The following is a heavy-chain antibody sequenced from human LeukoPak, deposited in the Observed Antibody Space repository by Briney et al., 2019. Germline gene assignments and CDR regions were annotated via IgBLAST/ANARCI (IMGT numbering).Heavy chain of an antibody. CDR2: IYPGDSDT. J-gene: IGHJ2*01. V-gene: IGHV5-51*01. D-gene: IGHD4-23*01. Sequence: GESLKISCKGSGYSFTSYWIGWVRQMPGKGLEWMGIIYPGDSDTRYSPSFQGQGTISADKSISTAYLQWSSLKASDTAIYYCARRVVNNRNWYFNLWGRGTLVTVSS. CDR3: ARRVVNNRNWYFNL. CDR1: GYSFTSYW.